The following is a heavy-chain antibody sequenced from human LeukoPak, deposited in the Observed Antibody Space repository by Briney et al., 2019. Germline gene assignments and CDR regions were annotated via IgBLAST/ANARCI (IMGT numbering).Heavy chain of an antibody. CDR3: ARDFDYGHYGTYEDY. CDR1: GDXVSSNNVA. V-gene: IGHV6-1*01. Sequence: SRTLSLTCAISGDXVSSNNVAWNWIRQSPSRGLEWLGRTYYRSKWYNDYAVSVKSRITIKPDTSKNQFSLQLNSVTPEDTAVYYCARDFDYGHYGTYEDYWGQGILVTVSS. J-gene: IGHJ4*02. D-gene: IGHD4-17*01. CDR2: TYYRSKWYN.